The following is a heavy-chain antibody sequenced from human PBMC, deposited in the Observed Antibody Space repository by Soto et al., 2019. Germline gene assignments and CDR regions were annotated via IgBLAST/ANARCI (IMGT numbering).Heavy chain of an antibody. V-gene: IGHV1-69*13. CDR1: GGTFSSYA. Sequence: SVKVSCEASGGTFSSYAISWVRQAPGQGLEWMGGIIPIFGTANYAQKFQGRVTITADESTSTAYMELSSLRSEDTAVYYCAREYGSGSFNYGMDVWGQGTTVTVSS. D-gene: IGHD3-10*01. J-gene: IGHJ6*02. CDR3: AREYGSGSFNYGMDV. CDR2: IIPIFGTA.